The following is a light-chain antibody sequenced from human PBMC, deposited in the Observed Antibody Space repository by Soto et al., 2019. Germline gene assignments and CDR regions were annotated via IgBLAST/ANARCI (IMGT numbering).Light chain of an antibody. CDR3: QQSYSTPYT. CDR1: QSFSSY. J-gene: IGKJ2*01. CDR2: AAT. V-gene: IGKV1-39*01. Sequence: DIQMTQSPSSLPKSVGDSATITCRASQSFSSYLNWFHQSPGKAPKLLIYAATRLQSGVPPRFSGSDSGTEFTLTISSLQPEDSATYYCQQSYSTPYTFGQGTMLEI.